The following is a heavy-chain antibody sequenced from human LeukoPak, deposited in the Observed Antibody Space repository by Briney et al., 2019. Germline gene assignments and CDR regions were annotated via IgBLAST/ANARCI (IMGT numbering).Heavy chain of an antibody. CDR1: GFTFSTYE. V-gene: IGHV3-48*03. CDR2: ISGTGRSR. Sequence: PGGSLRLSCAASGFTFSTYEMNWVRQAPGKGLEWVSYISGTGRSRNYADSVKGRSTISRDNAKNSLYLQMNSLRAEDTAVYYCARWEYCSSTYCSFDYWGQGTLVTVSS. CDR3: ARWEYCSSTYCSFDY. D-gene: IGHD2-2*01. J-gene: IGHJ4*02.